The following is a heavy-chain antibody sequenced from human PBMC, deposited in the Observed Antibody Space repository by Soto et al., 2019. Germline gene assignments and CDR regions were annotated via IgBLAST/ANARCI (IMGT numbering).Heavy chain of an antibody. V-gene: IGHV3-15*01. Sequence: EVQLVESGGGLVKPGGSLRLSCAASGFTFSNAWTSWVRQAPGKGLERVGRIKSKTDGGTTDYAASVKDSFTISRGDSRNTLYLQMNSLKTADTALYYCTAESLVLRCLEWGFDPWGQGTLVTVSS. D-gene: IGHD3-3*01. CDR3: TAESLVLRCLEWGFDP. CDR1: GFTFSNAW. CDR2: IKSKTDGGTT. J-gene: IGHJ5*02.